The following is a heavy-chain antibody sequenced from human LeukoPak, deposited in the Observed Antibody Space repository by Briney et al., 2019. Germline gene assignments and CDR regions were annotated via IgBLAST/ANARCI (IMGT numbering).Heavy chain of an antibody. CDR2: ISGSSTYI. D-gene: IGHD6-13*01. CDR3: ARAENGYSSSWSYNYYYYMDV. V-gene: IGHV3-21*01. CDR1: GFTFSSYT. Sequence: GGSLRLSCAASGFTFSSYTINWVRQAPGKGLEWVSSISGSSTYIYYADSVKGRFTISRDNAKNSLYLQMNSLRAEDTAVYYCARAENGYSSSWSYNYYYYMDVWGKGTTVTVSS. J-gene: IGHJ6*03.